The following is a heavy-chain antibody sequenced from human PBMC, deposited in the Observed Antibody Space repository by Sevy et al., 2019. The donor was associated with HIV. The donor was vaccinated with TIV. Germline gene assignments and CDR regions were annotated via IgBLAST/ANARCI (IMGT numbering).Heavy chain of an antibody. J-gene: IGHJ4*02. Sequence: GGSLRLSCAASGFTFSSYAMHWVRQAPGKGLEWVAVISYDGSNKYYADSVKGRFTISRDNSKNTLYLQMNSLRAEDTAVYYSAREKVTATTGNYFDYWGQGTLVTVSS. D-gene: IGHD4-17*01. CDR1: GFTFSSYA. CDR3: AREKVTATTGNYFDY. V-gene: IGHV3-30-3*01. CDR2: ISYDGSNK.